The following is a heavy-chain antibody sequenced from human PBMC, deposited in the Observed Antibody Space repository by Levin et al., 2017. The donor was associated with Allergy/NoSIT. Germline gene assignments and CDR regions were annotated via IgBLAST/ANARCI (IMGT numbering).Heavy chain of an antibody. CDR2: VGST. Sequence: SETLSLTCTVSGGPVSSRDYYWSWIRQPPGKGLEWIAYVGSTNYNPSLKSRVTISVDTSKNQFSLRLSSVTAADTAGYYCARTTIASASDYWGQGTLVTVSS. CDR3: ARTTIASASDY. V-gene: IGHV4-61*08. J-gene: IGHJ4*02. CDR1: GGPVSSRDYY. D-gene: IGHD4/OR15-4a*01.